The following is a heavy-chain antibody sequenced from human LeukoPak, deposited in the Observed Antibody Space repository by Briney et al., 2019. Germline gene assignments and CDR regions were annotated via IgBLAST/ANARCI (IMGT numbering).Heavy chain of an antibody. CDR1: GGSFSGYY. D-gene: IGHD5-18*01. CDR3: ARGAMAVY. V-gene: IGHV4-34*01. Sequence: SETLSLTCAVYGGSFSGYYWSWIRQPPGKGLEWIGEINHSGSTNYNPSLKSRVTISVDTSKNQFSLKLSSVTAADTAVYYCARGAMAVYWGQGTRVTVSS. J-gene: IGHJ4*02. CDR2: INHSGST.